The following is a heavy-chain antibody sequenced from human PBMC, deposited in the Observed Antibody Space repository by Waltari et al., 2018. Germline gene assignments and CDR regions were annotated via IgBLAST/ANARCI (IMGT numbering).Heavy chain of an antibody. Sequence: DVQLSGSGGGLAEPGGSSIIPCVASEFTLHNSAMSWVRQAPGKGLEWVSAIVRSGGTHYADSVKGRFTISRDNSKNTLNLEMNSLRAEATAVYFCARCGRGVDSSASGLDHWGQGTLVTVSS. J-gene: IGHJ4*02. CDR2: IVRSGGT. CDR1: EFTLHNSA. D-gene: IGHD1-1*01. CDR3: ARCGRGVDSSASGLDH. V-gene: IGHV3-23*05.